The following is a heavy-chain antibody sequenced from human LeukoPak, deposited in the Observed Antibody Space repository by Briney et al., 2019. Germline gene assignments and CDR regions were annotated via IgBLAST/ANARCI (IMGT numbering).Heavy chain of an antibody. J-gene: IGHJ6*02. V-gene: IGHV3-21*01. CDR2: ISSRSSHI. D-gene: IGHD3-10*01. Sequence: PGGSLRLSCAGSGFTFGDYSMNWVRQTPGKGLEGVASISSRSSHIHYADTVKGRFTVSRDNAKNSLYLQMNNLRAEDTAVYHCARDPYGSGSYGLMDVWGQGTMVTVSS. CDR3: ARDPYGSGSYGLMDV. CDR1: GFTFGDYS.